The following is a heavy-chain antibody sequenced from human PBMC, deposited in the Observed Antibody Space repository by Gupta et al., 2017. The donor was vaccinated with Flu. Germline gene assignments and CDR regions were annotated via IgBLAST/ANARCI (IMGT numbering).Heavy chain of an antibody. CDR2: TRTETDGGTT. Sequence: WVRQAPGKGLEWVGRTRTETDGGTTDYDAPGRGRFTIVRDDSIDTLYLQMNSVQIDDTGLXYXYLSGYXKYINGYSRRFDYWGQGTLVTVSS. V-gene: IGHV3-15*01. J-gene: IGHJ4*02. CDR3: YLSGYXKYINGYSRRFDY. D-gene: IGHD3-22*01.